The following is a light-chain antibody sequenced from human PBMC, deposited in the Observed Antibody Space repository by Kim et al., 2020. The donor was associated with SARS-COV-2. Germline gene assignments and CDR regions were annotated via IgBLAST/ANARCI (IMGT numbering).Light chain of an antibody. J-gene: IGLJ1*01. CDR2: QDS. CDR1: KLGDKY. V-gene: IGLV3-1*01. CDR3: QAWDSSHGV. Sequence: SLSPGQTASLNCSGDKLGDKYACWYQQKPGQSPVVVIYQDSKRPSGIPERFSGSNSGNTATLTISGTQAMDEADYYCQAWDSSHGVFGTGTKVTVL.